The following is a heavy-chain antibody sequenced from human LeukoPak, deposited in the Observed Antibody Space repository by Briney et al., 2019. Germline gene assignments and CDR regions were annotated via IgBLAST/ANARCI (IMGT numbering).Heavy chain of an antibody. V-gene: IGHV1-46*01. CDR3: ARDKNPEWLTVVGYYFDY. CDR1: GYTFTSHY. CDR2: INPNGGST. J-gene: IGHJ4*02. Sequence: ASVKVSCKASGYTFTSHYMHWVRQAPGQGLEWMAIINPNGGSTSYAQKFQGRVAMTRDTSTSTVYMELSGLRSEDTAVYYCARDKNPEWLTVVGYYFDYWGQGTLVTVSS. D-gene: IGHD3-3*01.